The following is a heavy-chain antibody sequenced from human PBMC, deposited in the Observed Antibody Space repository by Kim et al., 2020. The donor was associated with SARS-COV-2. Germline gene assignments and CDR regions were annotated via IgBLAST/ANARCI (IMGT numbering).Heavy chain of an antibody. Sequence: GGSLRLSCTASGFTFGDYAMSWVRQAPGKGLEWVGFIRSKAYGGTTEYAASVKGRFTISRDDSKSIAYLQMNSLKTEDTAVYYCTRVRYCSSTSCWHYYYYGMDVWGQGTTVTVSS. J-gene: IGHJ6*02. CDR2: IRSKAYGGTT. V-gene: IGHV3-49*04. CDR1: GFTFGDYA. CDR3: TRVRYCSSTSCWHYYYYGMDV. D-gene: IGHD2-2*01.